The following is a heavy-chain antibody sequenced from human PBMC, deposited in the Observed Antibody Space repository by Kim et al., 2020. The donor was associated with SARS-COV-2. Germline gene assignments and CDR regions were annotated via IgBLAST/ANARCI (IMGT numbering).Heavy chain of an antibody. V-gene: IGHV4-59*01. CDR2: IYYSGST. Sequence: SETLSLTCTVSGGSISSYYWSWIRQPPGKGLEWIGYIYYSGSTNYNPSLKSRVTISVDTSKNQFSLKLSSVTAADTAVYYCARGYGGNQYYFDYWGQGTLVTVSS. CDR3: ARGYGGNQYYFDY. D-gene: IGHD2-15*01. CDR1: GGSISSYY. J-gene: IGHJ4*02.